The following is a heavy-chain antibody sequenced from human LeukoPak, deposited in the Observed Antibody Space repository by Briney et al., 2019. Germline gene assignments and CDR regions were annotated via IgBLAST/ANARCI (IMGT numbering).Heavy chain of an antibody. CDR3: AREDIVATIS. V-gene: IGHV3-53*04. CDR1: GFTVSSSY. CDR2: IYSGGST. Sequence: GGSLRPSCAASGFTVSSSYMSWVRQAPGKGLEWVSVIYSGGSTYYADSVKGRFTISRHNSKNTLYLQMNSLRAEDTAVYYCAREDIVATISWGQGTLVTVSS. D-gene: IGHD5-12*01. J-gene: IGHJ5*02.